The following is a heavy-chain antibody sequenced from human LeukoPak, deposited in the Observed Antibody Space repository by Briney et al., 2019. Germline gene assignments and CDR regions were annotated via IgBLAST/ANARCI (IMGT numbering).Heavy chain of an antibody. Sequence: SETLSLTCTVSGGPISSSSYYWGWIRQPPGKGLEWIGSIYYSGSTYYNPSLKSRVTISVDTSKNQFSLKLSSVTAADTAVYYCARHGPTRGLDYWGQGTLVTVSS. J-gene: IGHJ4*02. CDR1: GGPISSSSYY. CDR2: IYYSGST. D-gene: IGHD2-2*01. CDR3: ARHGPTRGLDY. V-gene: IGHV4-39*01.